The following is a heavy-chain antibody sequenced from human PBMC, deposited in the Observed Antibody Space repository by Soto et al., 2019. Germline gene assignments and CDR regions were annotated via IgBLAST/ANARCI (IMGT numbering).Heavy chain of an antibody. CDR2: IKQDGSEE. Sequence: EVQLVESGGGLVQPGGSLRLSCVASGFPFSGHWMSWVRQAPGKGLEWVANIKQDGSEEHYVDSVKGRFTVSRDNAKNSRHLQMNSLSAEDTAVYYCARVVGATNTLHNWGQGTLVTVSS. CDR1: GFPFSGHW. J-gene: IGHJ4*02. D-gene: IGHD1-26*01. V-gene: IGHV3-7*01. CDR3: ARVVGATNTLHN.